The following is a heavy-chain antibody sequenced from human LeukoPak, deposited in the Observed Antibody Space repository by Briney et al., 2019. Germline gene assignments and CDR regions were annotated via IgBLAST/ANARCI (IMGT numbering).Heavy chain of an antibody. CDR3: AKDPLAAAGTGLWFDP. Sequence: TGGSLRLSCAASGFTFGDYTMHWVRQAPGKGLEWVSLISWDGGSTYYADSVKGRFTISRDNSKNSLYLQMNSLRTEDTALYYCAKDPLAAAGTGLWFDPWGQGTLVTVSS. D-gene: IGHD6-13*01. CDR1: GFTFGDYT. CDR2: ISWDGGST. J-gene: IGHJ5*02. V-gene: IGHV3-43*01.